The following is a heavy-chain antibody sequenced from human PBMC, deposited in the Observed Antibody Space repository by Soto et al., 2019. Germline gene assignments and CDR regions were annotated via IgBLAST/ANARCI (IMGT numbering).Heavy chain of an antibody. V-gene: IGHV4-30-4*01. CDR2: IYDSGST. CDR1: GGSISGGVGGLYY. CDR3: AREVIPLTTDWYFGL. J-gene: IGHJ2*01. Sequence: SETLSLTCTVSGGSISGGVGGLYYWSWIRQPPGKGLEWIGYIYDSGSTYYNPSLKSRVTISVDTSKNQFSLRLSSVTAADTAVYYCAREVIPLTTDWYFGLWGRGTLVTVSS. D-gene: IGHD4-17*01.